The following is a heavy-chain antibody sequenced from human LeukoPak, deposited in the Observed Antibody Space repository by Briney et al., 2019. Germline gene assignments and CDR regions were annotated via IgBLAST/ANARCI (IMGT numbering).Heavy chain of an antibody. Sequence: GGSLRLSCSASGFTFSSYGMSWVRQAPGKGLEWVSAISGSGGSTYYADSVKGRFTISRDNSKNTLYLQMNSLRAEDTAVYYCAKELRITMIVVVSSPFDYWGQGTLVTVSS. D-gene: IGHD3-22*01. V-gene: IGHV3-23*01. CDR1: GFTFSSYG. CDR2: ISGSGGST. CDR3: AKELRITMIVVVSSPFDY. J-gene: IGHJ4*02.